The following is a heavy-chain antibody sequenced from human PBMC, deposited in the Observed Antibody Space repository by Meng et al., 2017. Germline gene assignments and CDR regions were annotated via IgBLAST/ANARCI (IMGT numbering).Heavy chain of an antibody. CDR2: KSYDGSHK. Sequence: AEVVASGGGVVQSGASLRLFCGASGFTFSSYAMHWVGQVPGKGLELGAAKSYDGSHKYFADSGKGRFTTSRDNSKNTLYLQMNSLSAEDMAVYYCASMGYWGQGTLVTVSS. CDR1: GFTFSSYA. V-gene: IGHV3-30*01. CDR3: ASMGY. D-gene: IGHD3-10*01. J-gene: IGHJ4*02.